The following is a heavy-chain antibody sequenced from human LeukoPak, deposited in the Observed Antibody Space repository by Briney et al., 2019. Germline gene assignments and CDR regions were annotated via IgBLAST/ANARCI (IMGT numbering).Heavy chain of an antibody. CDR1: GGTFSSYA. Sequence: GASVKVSCKASGGTFSSYAISWVRQAPGQGLEWMGGIIPIFGTANYAQKFQGRVTITADKSTSTAYMELSSLRSEDTAVYYCARGGGYSYGFNLDYWGQGTLVTVSS. J-gene: IGHJ4*02. V-gene: IGHV1-69*06. CDR2: IIPIFGTA. CDR3: ARGGGYSYGFNLDY. D-gene: IGHD5-18*01.